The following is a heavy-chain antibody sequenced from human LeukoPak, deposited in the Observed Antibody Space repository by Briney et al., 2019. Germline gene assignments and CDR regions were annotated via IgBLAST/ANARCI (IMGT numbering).Heavy chain of an antibody. Sequence: ASVKVSCKASGYMFIGYYMHWVRQAPGQGHERMGRINPKSGYADYAQKFQGRVTMTRDTSITTAYMELSRLRSDDTAVYYSTREEPYYDNSAYSLDYWGQGTLVTASS. CDR3: TREEPYYDNSAYSLDY. D-gene: IGHD3-22*01. V-gene: IGHV1-2*02. J-gene: IGHJ4*02. CDR2: INPKSGYA. CDR1: GYMFIGYY.